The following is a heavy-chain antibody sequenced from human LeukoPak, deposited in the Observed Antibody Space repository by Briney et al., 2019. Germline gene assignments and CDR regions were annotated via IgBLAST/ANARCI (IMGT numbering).Heavy chain of an antibody. CDR3: ARDERDLHYYYYMDV. Sequence: SETLSLTCTVSGGSISSYYWSWIRQPPGKGLEWIGYIYYSGSTNYNPSLKSRVTISVDTSKNQFSLKLSSVTAADTAVYYCARDERDLHYYYYMDVWGKGTTVTVSS. V-gene: IGHV4-59*01. J-gene: IGHJ6*03. CDR2: IYYSGST. CDR1: GGSISSYY.